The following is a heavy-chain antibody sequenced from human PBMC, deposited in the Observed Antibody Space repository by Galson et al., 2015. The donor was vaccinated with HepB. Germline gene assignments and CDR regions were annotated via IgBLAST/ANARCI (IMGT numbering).Heavy chain of an antibody. J-gene: IGHJ4*02. D-gene: IGHD6-13*01. CDR3: AKDLSGSSWYLVY. CDR2: ISGCGGST. Sequence: SLRLSCAASGFTFSTYAMSWVRQAPGKGLEWVSAISGCGGSTYYADSVKGRFTIARDNSKNTLYLQMNSLRDEDTAVYYCAKDLSGSSWYLVYWGQGTLVTVSS. CDR1: GFTFSTYA. V-gene: IGHV3-23*01.